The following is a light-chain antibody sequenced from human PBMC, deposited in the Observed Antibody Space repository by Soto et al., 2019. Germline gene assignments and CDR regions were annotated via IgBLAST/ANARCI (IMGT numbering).Light chain of an antibody. V-gene: IGLV2-11*01. CDR2: DVS. CDR3: CSSAGSYTSV. J-gene: IGLJ3*02. CDR1: SSDVGGDNY. Sequence: QSALTQPRSVSGSPGQSVTISCTGTSSDVGGDNYVSWYQQHPGKSPKLMIYDVSKRPSGVPDRFSGSKSVNTASLTISGLQAEDEADYYCCSSAGSYTSVFGGGTKLTVL.